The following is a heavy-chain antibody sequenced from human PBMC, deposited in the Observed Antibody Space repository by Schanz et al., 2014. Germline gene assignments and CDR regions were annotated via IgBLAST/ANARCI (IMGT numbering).Heavy chain of an antibody. J-gene: IGHJ4*02. CDR2: IYSGIGA. D-gene: IGHD6-19*01. Sequence: EGQLAESGGGLVQPGGSLRLSCAASGFTFSSYAMSWVRQAPGKGLEWVSVIYSGIGAYYADSVKDRFTVSRDNSKNTLYLQMNSLRAEDTALYYCAIIGVMVAVAGTRADYWGQGTLVTGSS. CDR1: GFTFSSYA. V-gene: IGHV3-66*01. CDR3: AIIGVMVAVAGTRADY.